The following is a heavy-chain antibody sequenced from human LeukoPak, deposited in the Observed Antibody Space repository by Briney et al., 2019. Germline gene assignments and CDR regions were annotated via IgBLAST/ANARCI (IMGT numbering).Heavy chain of an antibody. V-gene: IGHV3-30*18. J-gene: IGHJ4*02. CDR3: AKDHFDILMEGVDY. CDR2: ISYDGSKK. CDR1: GFTFSSYA. D-gene: IGHD3-9*01. Sequence: SCKASGFTFSSYAMHWVRQSPGKGPEWVAIISYDGSKKFYADSVKGRFIISRDNSDSTLYLQMNSLRDEDTAVYYCAKDHFDILMEGVDYWGQGTLVTVSS.